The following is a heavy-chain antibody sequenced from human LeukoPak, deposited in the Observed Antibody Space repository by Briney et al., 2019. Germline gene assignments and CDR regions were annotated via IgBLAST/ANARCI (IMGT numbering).Heavy chain of an antibody. D-gene: IGHD3-22*01. J-gene: IGHJ4*02. V-gene: IGHV4-4*07. CDR2: IYTSGST. CDR3: ASGYYDSSGYFVDY. CDR1: GGSISSYY. Sequence: PSETLSLTCTVSGGSISSYYWSWIRQPAGKGLEWIGRIYTSGSTNYNPSLKSRVTMSVDASKNQFSLKLSSVTAADTAVYYCASGYYDSSGYFVDYWGQGTLVTVSS.